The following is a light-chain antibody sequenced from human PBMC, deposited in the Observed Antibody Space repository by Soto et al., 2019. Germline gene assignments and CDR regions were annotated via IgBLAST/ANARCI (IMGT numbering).Light chain of an antibody. J-gene: IGKJ4*01. V-gene: IGKV3-20*01. CDR3: QKDGSSPLT. CDR1: QSVSSSF. CDR2: GAS. Sequence: EIVLTQSPGTLSLSPGERATLSCRASQSVSSSFLAWYQQKPGQAPRLLIYGASSRATGIPDRFSGSGSGKDFTLDISRLEPEDGAVYYCQKDGSSPLTFGGGTKVEIK.